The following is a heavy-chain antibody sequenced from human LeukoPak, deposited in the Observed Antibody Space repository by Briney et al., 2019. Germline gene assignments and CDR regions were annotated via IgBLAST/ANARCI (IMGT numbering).Heavy chain of an antibody. CDR1: GRTFSSYA. J-gene: IGHJ5*02. Sequence: ASVKVSCKASGRTFSSYAISWVRQAPGQGLEWMGGIIPIFGTANYAQKFQGRVTITTDESTSTAYMELSSLRSEDTAVYYCARSRQLVNNWFDPWGQGTLVTVSS. D-gene: IGHD6-6*01. CDR3: ARSRQLVNNWFDP. CDR2: IIPIFGTA. V-gene: IGHV1-69*05.